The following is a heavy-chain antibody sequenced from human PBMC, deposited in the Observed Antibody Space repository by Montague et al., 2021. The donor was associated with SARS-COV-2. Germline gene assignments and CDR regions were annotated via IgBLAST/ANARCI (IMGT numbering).Heavy chain of an antibody. CDR1: GGSISSSCYY. V-gene: IGHV4-39*01. Sequence: SETLSLTCTVSGGSISSSCYYWGWIRQPPGKGLDGIGSIYYSGSTYYNPSLKSRVTISVDTSKNQFSLKLSSATAADTAEYYCASSPFLWFGTALGHWFDPWGQGTLVTVSS. CDR3: ASSPFLWFGTALGHWFDP. CDR2: IYYSGST. J-gene: IGHJ5*02. D-gene: IGHD3-10*01.